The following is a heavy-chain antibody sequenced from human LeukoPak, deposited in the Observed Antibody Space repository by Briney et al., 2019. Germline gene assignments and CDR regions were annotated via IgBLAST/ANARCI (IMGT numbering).Heavy chain of an antibody. D-gene: IGHD4-17*01. CDR1: GGSISSGGYY. J-gene: IGHJ4*02. V-gene: IGHV4-31*03. CDR3: ARHDYGDYGPFDC. Sequence: SETLSLTCTVSGGSISSGGYYWSWIRQHPGKGLEWIGYIYYSGSTYYNPSLKSRVTISVDTSKNQFSLKLNSVTAADTAVYYCARHDYGDYGPFDCWGQGALVTVSS. CDR2: IYYSGST.